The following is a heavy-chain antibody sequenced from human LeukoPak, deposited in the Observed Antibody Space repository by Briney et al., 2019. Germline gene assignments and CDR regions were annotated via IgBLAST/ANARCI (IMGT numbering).Heavy chain of an antibody. Sequence: ASVKVSCTASGYTFNNYNIHWMRQAPGQGLEWMGIVNPSGDSTNYAQNFQGRVTMTGDTSTSTVYMELSSLRSEDTAVYYCARVRDGYNDAYDIWGQGTMVTVPS. CDR1: GYTFNNYN. J-gene: IGHJ3*02. V-gene: IGHV1-46*02. CDR2: VNPSGDST. D-gene: IGHD5-24*01. CDR3: ARVRDGYNDAYDI.